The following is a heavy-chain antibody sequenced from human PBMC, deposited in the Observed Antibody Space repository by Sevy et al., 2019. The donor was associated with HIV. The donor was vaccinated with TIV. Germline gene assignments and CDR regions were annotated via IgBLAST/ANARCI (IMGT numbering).Heavy chain of an antibody. D-gene: IGHD6-13*01. V-gene: IGHV7-4-1*02. CDR1: GYSFTTYV. Sequence: ASVKVSYKASGYSFTTYVLNWVRQAPGQGLEWMGWIDTNTGNPTYAQAFTGRFVFSLDTSVSTAYLQISSLKVEDTAVYYCARAPPATSFLVPRGFQHWGQGTLVTVSS. J-gene: IGHJ1*01. CDR2: IDTNTGNP. CDR3: ARAPPATSFLVPRGFQH.